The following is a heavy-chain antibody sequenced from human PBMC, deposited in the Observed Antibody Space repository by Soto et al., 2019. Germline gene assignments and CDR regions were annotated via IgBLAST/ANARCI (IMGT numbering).Heavy chain of an antibody. CDR1: GFTFSSYG. V-gene: IGHV3-33*01. CDR2: IWYDGSNK. CDR3: ARATTVGVRGYYGMDV. Sequence: GGSLRLSCAASGFTFSSYGMRWVRQAPGKGLEWVAVIWYDGSNKYYADSVKGRFTISRDNSKNTLYLQMNSLRAEDTAVHYCARATTVGVRGYYGMDVWGQGTTVTVSS. J-gene: IGHJ6*02. D-gene: IGHD2-15*01.